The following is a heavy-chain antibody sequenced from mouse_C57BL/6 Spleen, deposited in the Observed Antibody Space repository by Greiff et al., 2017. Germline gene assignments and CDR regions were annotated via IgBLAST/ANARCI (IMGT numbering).Heavy chain of an antibody. J-gene: IGHJ4*01. CDR3: ARDHYYGSSGYYAMDY. CDR1: GYSIPSGYY. CDR2: ISYDGSN. Sequence: EVKLQESGPGLVKPSQSLSLTCSVTGYSIPSGYYWNWIRQFPGNKLAWMGSISYDGSNNYNPSLKNRISITRDTSKNQFFLKLNSVTTEDTATYYCARDHYYGSSGYYAMDYWGQGTSVTVSS. V-gene: IGHV3-6*01. D-gene: IGHD1-1*01.